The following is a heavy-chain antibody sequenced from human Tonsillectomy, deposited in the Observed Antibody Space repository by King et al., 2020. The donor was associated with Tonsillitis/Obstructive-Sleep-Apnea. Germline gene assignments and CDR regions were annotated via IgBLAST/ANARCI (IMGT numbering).Heavy chain of an antibody. CDR1: GFTFSNAW. J-gene: IGHJ6*03. D-gene: IGHD6-6*01. V-gene: IGHV3-15*01. CDR2: IKSKTDGGTT. Sequence: VQLVESGGGLVKPGGSLRLSCAASGFTFSNAWMSWVRQAPGKGLVWVGRIKSKTDGGTTDYAAPVKGRFTISRDDSKNTLSLQMNSLKTEDTAVYYCTSDGRSAYMDVWGKGTTVTVSS. CDR3: TSDGRSAYMDV.